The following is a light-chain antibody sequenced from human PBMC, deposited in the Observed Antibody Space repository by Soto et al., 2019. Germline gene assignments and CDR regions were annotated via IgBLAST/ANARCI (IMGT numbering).Light chain of an antibody. CDR1: QSVSSSY. CDR3: QQYGISPLS. J-gene: IGKJ4*02. CDR2: GAS. V-gene: IGKV3-20*01. Sequence: EIVLTQSPGTMSLSLGERATLSCRASQSVSSSYLAWYRQRPGQAPRLLIYGASSMATGIPDRFSGSGSGTNFTLTISRVETEDFAVYYCQQYGISPLSFGGGTKMEIK.